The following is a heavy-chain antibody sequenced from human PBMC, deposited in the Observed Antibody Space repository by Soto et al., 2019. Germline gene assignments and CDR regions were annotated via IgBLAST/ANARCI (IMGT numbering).Heavy chain of an antibody. CDR3: VTEGHSSGWGCWAY. J-gene: IGHJ4*02. CDR2: IKRRTDDATT. CDR1: GFSFSNAW. V-gene: IGHV3-15*07. D-gene: IGHD6-19*01. Sequence: EVQLVESGGGLVKPGGSLRLSCAASGFSFSNAWMNWVRQAPGKGLAWVGRIKRRTDDATTDYTAPVKDRFTISRDDSKNTVYLQMNSLNAEDTAVYYCVTEGHSSGWGCWAYRGQGTLVTVSS.